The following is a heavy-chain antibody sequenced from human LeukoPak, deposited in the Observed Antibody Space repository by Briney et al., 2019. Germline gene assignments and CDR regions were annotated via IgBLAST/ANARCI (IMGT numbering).Heavy chain of an antibody. D-gene: IGHD3-10*01. V-gene: IGHV3-23*01. CDR1: GFSFSNYA. J-gene: IGHJ4*02. CDR2: LSGSDGSTDGST. Sequence: PGGSLRLSCAASGFSFSNYAMSWVRQAPGKGLEWVSGLSGSDGSTDGSTYYADSVRGRFTISRDNSKTKLYLQMNSLRAGDTAIYYCAKGPRGERLADFDYWGQGTLVTVSS. CDR3: AKGPRGERLADFDY.